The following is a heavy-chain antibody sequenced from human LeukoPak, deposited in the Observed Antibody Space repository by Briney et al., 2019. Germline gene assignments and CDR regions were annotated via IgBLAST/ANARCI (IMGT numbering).Heavy chain of an antibody. V-gene: IGHV3-21*01. CDR1: GFTFSSYS. CDR2: ISTGSDYI. J-gene: IGHJ6*02. CDR3: ARDTRSNYYYYGLDV. Sequence: PGGSLRLSCAASGFTFSSYSMTWVRQAPGKGLEWVSSISTGSDYIHYADSVKGRFTISRDNAKNSLYLQVNSLRAEDTAVYYCARDTRSNYYYYGLDVWGQGTTVTVSS.